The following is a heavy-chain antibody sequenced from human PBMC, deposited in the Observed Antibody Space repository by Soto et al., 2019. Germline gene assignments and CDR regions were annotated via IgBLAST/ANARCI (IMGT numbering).Heavy chain of an antibody. CDR2: FSYRGST. J-gene: IGHJ4*02. V-gene: IGHV4-59*01. CDR1: ADSISNYY. Sequence: QVQLQESGPGLVKPSETLSLTCTVSADSISNYYWSWIRQAPGKGLEWIGSFSYRGSTNYNPSLKSRVTIPVDTSKNQFSLNVSSVTAADTAVYYCTRVGARSCSGATSPMAYWGQGALVTVSS. D-gene: IGHD2-15*01. CDR3: TRVGARSCSGATSPMAY.